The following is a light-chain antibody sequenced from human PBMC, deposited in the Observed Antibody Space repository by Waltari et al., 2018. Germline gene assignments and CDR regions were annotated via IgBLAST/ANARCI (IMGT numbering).Light chain of an antibody. CDR2: WAS. J-gene: IGKJ5*01. V-gene: IGKV4-1*01. Sequence: DIVMTQSPDSLAVSLGERATINCKSSQSVLYRSDNKNYLGWYQQKPGLPPKLLIYWASTRESGVPDRFSGSGSGTDFTRTISSLQAEDVAVYYCQQYYSSPVTFGQGTRLEIK. CDR1: QSVLYRSDNKNY. CDR3: QQYYSSPVT.